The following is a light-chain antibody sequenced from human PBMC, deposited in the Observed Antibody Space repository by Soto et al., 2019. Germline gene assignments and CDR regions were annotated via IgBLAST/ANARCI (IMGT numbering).Light chain of an antibody. Sequence: EIVLTQSPGTLSLSPGEVVTLSCRASQSVSLSFLAWYQQKHGQPPSLLIYHASSRATGIPDRFSGSVSGTDFTLIISRLEPEDLAVYYCQQYGSSPQTFGQGTKLEI. CDR2: HAS. CDR1: QSVSLSF. CDR3: QQYGSSPQT. V-gene: IGKV3-20*01. J-gene: IGKJ2*01.